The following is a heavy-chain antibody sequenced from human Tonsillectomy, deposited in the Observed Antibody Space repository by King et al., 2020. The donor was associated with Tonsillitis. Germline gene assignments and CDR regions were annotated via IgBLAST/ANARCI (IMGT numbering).Heavy chain of an antibody. CDR3: TKGARDSGWS. V-gene: IGHV3-23*04. J-gene: IGHJ5*02. CDR1: GFTFSSYA. D-gene: IGHD6-19*01. Sequence: VQLVESGGDLVQPGGSLRLSCAASGFTFSSYAMSWVRQATGKGLEWVSAISGSGGTTYYADSVKGRCTISRDNSKNTLYLQMNSLRAEDTAVYYCTKGARDSGWSWGQGTLVTVSS. CDR2: ISGSGGTT.